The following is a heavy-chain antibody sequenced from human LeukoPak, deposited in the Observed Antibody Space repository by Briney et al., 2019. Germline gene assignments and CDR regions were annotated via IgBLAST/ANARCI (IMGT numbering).Heavy chain of an antibody. CDR3: ARDSGSYGYWWFDP. CDR2: IIPIFGTT. J-gene: IGHJ5*02. Sequence: GASVKVSCKASGGTFSNYAISWVRQAPGQGLEWMGRIIPIFGTTNYAQKFQGRVTITADESTSTAYMELSSLRSEDTAVYYCARDSGSYGYWWFDPWGQGTLVTVSS. D-gene: IGHD5-18*01. CDR1: GGTFSNYA. V-gene: IGHV1-69*15.